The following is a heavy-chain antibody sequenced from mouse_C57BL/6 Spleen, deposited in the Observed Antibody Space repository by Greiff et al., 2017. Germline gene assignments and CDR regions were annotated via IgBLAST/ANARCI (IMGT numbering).Heavy chain of an antibody. Sequence: VQLKQSGPELVKPGDSVKISCKASGYSFTGYFMNWVMQSHGKSLEWIGRINPYNGDTFYNQKFKGKATLTVDKSSSTAHMELRSLTSEDSAVYYCARGMGYDAPFDYWGQGTTLTVSS. V-gene: IGHV1-20*01. CDR1: GYSFTGYF. J-gene: IGHJ2*01. D-gene: IGHD2-2*01. CDR3: ARGMGYDAPFDY. CDR2: INPYNGDT.